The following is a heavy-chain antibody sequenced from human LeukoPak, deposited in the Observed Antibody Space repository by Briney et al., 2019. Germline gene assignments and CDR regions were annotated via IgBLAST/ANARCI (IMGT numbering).Heavy chain of an antibody. D-gene: IGHD3-10*01. J-gene: IGHJ6*03. CDR2: ISGSGGSP. Sequence: GGSLRLSCAASGFTFSSYGMSWVRQAPGEGLEWVSAISGSGGSPYYADSAKGRFPISRDNSKNTLYMKMSSLRAEDTAVYYCAKEIRGNYYGSGSYDMDVWGKGTTVTISS. CDR3: AKEIRGNYYGSGSYDMDV. CDR1: GFTFSSYG. V-gene: IGHV3-23*01.